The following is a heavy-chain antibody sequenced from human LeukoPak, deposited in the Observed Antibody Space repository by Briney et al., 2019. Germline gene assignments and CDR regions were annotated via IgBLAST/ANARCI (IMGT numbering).Heavy chain of an antibody. D-gene: IGHD3-16*01. V-gene: IGHV4-34*01. CDR1: GGSFSSYY. CDR2: INRSGTT. CDR3: ACTAYYDTPRVNDY. Sequence: PSETLSLTCAVYGGSFSSYYWSWIRQPPGEGLQWIGEINRSGTTNYNPSHASRVTISADTSNNQFSLKLPSVTAADPAVYYCACTAYYDTPRVNDYWGQGTLVTVSS. J-gene: IGHJ4*02.